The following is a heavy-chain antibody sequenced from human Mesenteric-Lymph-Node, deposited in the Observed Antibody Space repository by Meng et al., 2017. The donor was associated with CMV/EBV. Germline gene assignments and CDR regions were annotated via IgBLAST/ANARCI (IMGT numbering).Heavy chain of an antibody. Sequence: SETLSLTCAVSGYSISSGYYWGWIRQPPGKGLEWIGSIYHSGSTYYNPSLKSRVTISVDTSKNQFSLKLSSVTAADTAVYYCARDTYYYDSSGPYPRGLDYWGQGTLVTVSS. V-gene: IGHV4-38-2*02. CDR1: GYSISSGYY. J-gene: IGHJ4*02. CDR3: ARDTYYYDSSGPYPRGLDY. CDR2: IYHSGST. D-gene: IGHD3-22*01.